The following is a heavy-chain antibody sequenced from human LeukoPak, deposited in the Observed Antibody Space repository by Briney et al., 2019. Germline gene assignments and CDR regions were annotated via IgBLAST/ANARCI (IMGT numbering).Heavy chain of an antibody. Sequence: GGSLRLSCAASGFIFSNYAMHWVRQAPGKGLEWISYISLSSSAIYYADSVEGRFTISRDNGKNSLFPQMNSLRAEDTAVYYCAREVYYGSGRRFDYWGQGTLVTVSS. CDR2: ISLSSSAI. D-gene: IGHD3-10*01. CDR1: GFIFSNYA. CDR3: AREVYYGSGRRFDY. J-gene: IGHJ4*02. V-gene: IGHV3-48*01.